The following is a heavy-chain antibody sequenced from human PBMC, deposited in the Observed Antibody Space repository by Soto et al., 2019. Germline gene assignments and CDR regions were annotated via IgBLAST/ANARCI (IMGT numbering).Heavy chain of an antibody. V-gene: IGHV3-23*01. Sequence: EVQLLESGGGLVQPGGSLRLSCAASGFTFSSYAMSWVRQAPGKGLEWVSTISGSGGSTYYPDSVKGRFTISRDSSKNTVYLQMNSLRAEDAAVYYCAKEMTSGYYLFDYWGQGTLVTFSS. CDR3: AKEMTSGYYLFDY. CDR2: ISGSGGST. J-gene: IGHJ4*02. D-gene: IGHD3-22*01. CDR1: GFTFSSYA.